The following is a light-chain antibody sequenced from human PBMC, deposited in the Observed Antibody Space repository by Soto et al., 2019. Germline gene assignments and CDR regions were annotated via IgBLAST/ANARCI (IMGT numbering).Light chain of an antibody. Sequence: EIVMTQSPATLSVSPGERATLSCRASQSVSSNLAWYQQKPGQAPRLLIYGASNRATGIPARFSGSGSGTDFTLTISSLEPEDFAVYYCQHRSNWWTSGQGTKVDI. CDR1: QSVSSN. CDR3: QHRSNWWT. CDR2: GAS. V-gene: IGKV3-11*01. J-gene: IGKJ1*01.